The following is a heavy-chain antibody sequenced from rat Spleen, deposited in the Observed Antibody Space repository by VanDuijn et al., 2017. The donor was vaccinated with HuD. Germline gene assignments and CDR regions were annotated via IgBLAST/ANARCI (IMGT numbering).Heavy chain of an antibody. Sequence: VQLVESGGGLVQPGRSMNLSCAAPGFTFSDYYMAWVRQAPKKGLEWVASITNAAGKVHYPDSVKGRFTISRDTAQNTLYLQMNNPRTEETATYYCATYSDYATSPFAYWGRGTLVTVSS. D-gene: IGHD1-6*01. CDR3: ATYSDYATSPFAY. CDR2: ITNAAGKV. V-gene: IGHV5S11*01. J-gene: IGHJ3*01. CDR1: GFTFSDYY.